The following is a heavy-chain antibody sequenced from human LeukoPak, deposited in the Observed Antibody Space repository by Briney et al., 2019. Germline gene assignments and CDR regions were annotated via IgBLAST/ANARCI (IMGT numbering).Heavy chain of an antibody. CDR1: GFTFSSYA. J-gene: IGHJ5*02. CDR3: ARGRGNYYANWFDP. D-gene: IGHD1-26*01. V-gene: IGHV3-30-3*01. CDR2: ISYDGSNK. Sequence: GGSLRLSCAASGFTFSSYAMHWVRQAPGKGLEWVAVISYDGSNKYYADSVKGRFTISRDNSKNTLYLQMNSLRAEDTAVYYCARGRGNYYANWFDPWGQGTLVTVSS.